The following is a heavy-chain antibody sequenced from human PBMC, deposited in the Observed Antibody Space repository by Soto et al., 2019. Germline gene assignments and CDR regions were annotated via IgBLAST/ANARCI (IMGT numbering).Heavy chain of an antibody. CDR1: GFTFSSYA. D-gene: IGHD3-22*01. J-gene: IGHJ3*02. CDR2: INPSGGST. Sequence: VQLLESGGNLVQPGGSLRLSCAASGFTFSSYAMSWVRQAPGKGLEWMGIINPSGGSTSYAQKFQGRVTMTRDTSTSTVYMELSSLRSEDTAVYYCATSRTYYYDSSGYPTGAFDIWGQGTMVTVSS. V-gene: IGHV1-46*01. CDR3: ATSRTYYYDSSGYPTGAFDI.